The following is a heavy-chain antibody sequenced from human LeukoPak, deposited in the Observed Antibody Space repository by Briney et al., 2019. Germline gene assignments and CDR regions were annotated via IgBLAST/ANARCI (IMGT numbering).Heavy chain of an antibody. CDR1: GFTFSGYW. Sequence: GVSLRLSYGASGFTFSGYWMSWVRQAQGKGLEWVANIHKGGSAKRYVDSVKGRFTISRDNAKSSLYLQMNSLRVEDTAVYYCARDRGFGSDDSWGQGSLVTVSS. J-gene: IGHJ4*02. CDR3: ARDRGFGSDDS. D-gene: IGHD3-10*01. CDR2: IHKGGSAK. V-gene: IGHV3-7*01.